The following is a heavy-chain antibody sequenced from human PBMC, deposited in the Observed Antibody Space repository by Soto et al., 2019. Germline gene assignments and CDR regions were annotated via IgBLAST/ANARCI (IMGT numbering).Heavy chain of an antibody. CDR3: ARQPPATAAFDV. Sequence: QVQLQESGPGLVKPSETLSLTCTVSGGSVRNYYWGWIRQPPGKGLEWIGYIYYSGDTTYNPSLKSRVTIAVYTSNNQGSLTLSSVTAADTTVYYCARQPPATAAFDVWGKVTMVTVSS. V-gene: IGHV4-59*08. CDR1: GGSVRNYY. J-gene: IGHJ3*01. CDR2: IYYSGDT. D-gene: IGHD5-12*01.